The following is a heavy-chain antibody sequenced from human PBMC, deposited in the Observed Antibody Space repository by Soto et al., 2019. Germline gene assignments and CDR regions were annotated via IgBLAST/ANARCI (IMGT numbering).Heavy chain of an antibody. CDR1: EFTFNTYW. J-gene: IGHJ6*02. D-gene: IGHD6-19*01. CDR2: IKGDGSEK. V-gene: IGHV3-7*05. CDR3: ARDWGTPGRGSAVGYYYHYGMDV. Sequence: EVQLVESGGGLVQPGGSLRLSCLASEFTFNTYWMNWVRQAPGRGLEWVATIKGDGSEKNYVDSVKGRFTLSRDNVKNSRVLQKTGLGGEDTAVYFCARDWGTPGRGSAVGYYYHYGMDVWGQGTTVTVSS.